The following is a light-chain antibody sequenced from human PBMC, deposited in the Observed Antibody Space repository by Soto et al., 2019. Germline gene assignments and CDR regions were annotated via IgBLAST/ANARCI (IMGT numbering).Light chain of an antibody. CDR2: EVT. CDR3: SSYTSRSTLV. CDR1: SSDVGGYNY. J-gene: IGLJ1*01. V-gene: IGLV2-14*01. Sequence: QSALTQPASVSGSTGQSITISCTGTSSDVGGYNYVSWYQQHPGKAPKLMIYEVTNRPSGVSNRFSGSKSGNTASLTISGLQAEDEADYYCSSYTSRSTLVFGNGTKVTVL.